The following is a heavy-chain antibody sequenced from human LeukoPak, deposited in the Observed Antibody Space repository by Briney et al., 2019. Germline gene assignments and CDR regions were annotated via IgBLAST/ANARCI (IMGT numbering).Heavy chain of an antibody. CDR3: ARRRAIAGTIFDY. CDR1: GGSISSGGYY. V-gene: IGHV4-30-2*01. D-gene: IGHD6-19*01. CDR2: IYHSGST. Sequence: SETLSLTCTVSGGSISSGGYYWSWIRQPPGKGLEWIGYIYHSGSTYYNPSLKSRVTISVDRSRNQFSLKLSSVTAADTAVYYCARRRAIAGTIFDYWGQGTLVTVSS. J-gene: IGHJ4*02.